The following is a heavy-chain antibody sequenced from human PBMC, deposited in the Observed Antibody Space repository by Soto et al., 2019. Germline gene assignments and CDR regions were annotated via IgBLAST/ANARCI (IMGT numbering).Heavy chain of an antibody. V-gene: IGHV1-18*04. D-gene: IGHD5-18*01. CDR3: ARDQVAKWAPGSAMVNYYYGMDA. Sequence: ASVKVSCKASGYTFTSYGISWVRQAPGQGLEWMGWISVDDSDTNYAQNFQGRVTMSTDTSTSTAYMEMRSLRSDDTAVYYCARDQVAKWAPGSAMVNYYYGMDAWGQGTTVTVSS. CDR1: GYTFTSYG. J-gene: IGHJ6*02. CDR2: ISVDDSDT.